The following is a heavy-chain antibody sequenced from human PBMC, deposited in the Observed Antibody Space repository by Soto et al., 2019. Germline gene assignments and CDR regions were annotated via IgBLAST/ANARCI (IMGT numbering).Heavy chain of an antibody. CDR1: GGSISSGDYY. Sequence: QVQLQESGPGLVKPSQTLSLTCTVSGGSISSGDYYWSWIRQPPGKGLEWIGYIYYSGSTYYNPSLKSRVTISVDTSKNQFSLKLSSVTAADTAVYYCAREPHPYWNDVGAGFDPWGQGTLVTVSS. CDR3: AREPHPYWNDVGAGFDP. D-gene: IGHD1-1*01. V-gene: IGHV4-30-4*01. CDR2: IYYSGST. J-gene: IGHJ5*01.